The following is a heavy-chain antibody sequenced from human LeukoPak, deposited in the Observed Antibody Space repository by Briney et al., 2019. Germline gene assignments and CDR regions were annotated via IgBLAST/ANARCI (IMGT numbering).Heavy chain of an antibody. CDR2: IYYSGST. V-gene: IGHV4-59*01. D-gene: IGHD3-10*01. J-gene: IGHJ4*02. CDR1: GGSISSYY. Sequence: PSETLSLTCTVSGGSISSYYWSWIRQPPGKGLEWIRYIYYSGSTTYNPSLRSRVTISVDTSKNQFSLKLSSVTAADTAIYYCARGPGWFGETPLDYWGQGTLVTVSS. CDR3: ARGPGWFGETPLDY.